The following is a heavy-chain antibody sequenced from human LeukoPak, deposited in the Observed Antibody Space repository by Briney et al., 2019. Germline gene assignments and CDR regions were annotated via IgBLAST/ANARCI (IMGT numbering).Heavy chain of an antibody. CDR3: AKEGIRYSYGYAPPPDSGSFDY. CDR1: GFTFSSYW. V-gene: IGHV3-7*03. Sequence: AGGSLRLSCAASGFTFSSYWMSWVRQAPGKGLEWVANIKQDGSEKYYVDSVKGRFTISRDNAKNSLYLQMNSLRAEDTAVYYCAKEGIRYSYGYAPPPDSGSFDYWGQGTLVTVSS. J-gene: IGHJ4*02. CDR2: IKQDGSEK. D-gene: IGHD5-18*01.